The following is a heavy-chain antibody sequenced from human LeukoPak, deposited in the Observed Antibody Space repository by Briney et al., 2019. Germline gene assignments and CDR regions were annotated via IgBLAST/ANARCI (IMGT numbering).Heavy chain of an antibody. J-gene: IGHJ4*02. CDR3: ARGDPRFGELFW. CDR1: GFSFSRYW. D-gene: IGHD3-10*01. V-gene: IGHV3-7*01. Sequence: GESLRLSCAASGFSFSRYWMSWVRQAPVRGLEWVANIKPDGSEIYYVDSVKGRFTISRDNAKNAVYLHMNSLRPEDTAVYYCARGDPRFGELFWWGQGTLVAVSS. CDR2: IKPDGSEI.